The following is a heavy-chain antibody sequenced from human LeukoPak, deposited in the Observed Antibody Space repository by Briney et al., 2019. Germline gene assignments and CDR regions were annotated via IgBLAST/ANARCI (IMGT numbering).Heavy chain of an antibody. CDR1: GDSISTYY. V-gene: IGHV4-4*09. CDR2: ICNSGGT. CDR3: AAGGGTSFDY. D-gene: IGHD1-7*01. Sequence: PSDTLSLTCTVSGDSISTYYWSWIRQPPGKGLEWIGCICNSGGTNYNPSLKSRVTISVDTSKNQFSLKLTSVTAADTAVYYCAAGGGTSFDYWGQGTLVTVSS. J-gene: IGHJ4*02.